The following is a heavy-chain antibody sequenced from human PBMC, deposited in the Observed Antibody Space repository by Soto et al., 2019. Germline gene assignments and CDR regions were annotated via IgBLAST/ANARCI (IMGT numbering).Heavy chain of an antibody. D-gene: IGHD3-3*01. V-gene: IGHV3-48*02. Sequence: GGSLRRSCAASGFTFSSYSMNWVRQAPGKGLEWVSYISSSSSTIYYADSVKGRFTISRDNAKNSLYLQMNSLRDEDTAVYYCARVIRFLYGMDVWGQGTTVTVSS. CDR2: ISSSSSTI. CDR1: GFTFSSYS. CDR3: ARVIRFLYGMDV. J-gene: IGHJ6*02.